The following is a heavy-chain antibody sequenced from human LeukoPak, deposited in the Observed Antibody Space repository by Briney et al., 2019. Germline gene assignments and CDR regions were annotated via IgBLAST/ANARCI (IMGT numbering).Heavy chain of an antibody. CDR1: GFTFSTYW. Sequence: GGSLRLSCAASGFTFSTYWMGWVRQVPGKGLEWVANIKEDGSKQYYVDSVKGRFTISRDNAQNSLYLQMNSPRVEDSAVYYCARDGARGGDFDYWGQGTLVTVSS. J-gene: IGHJ4*02. CDR3: ARDGARGGDFDY. CDR2: IKEDGSKQ. D-gene: IGHD3-16*01. V-gene: IGHV3-7*05.